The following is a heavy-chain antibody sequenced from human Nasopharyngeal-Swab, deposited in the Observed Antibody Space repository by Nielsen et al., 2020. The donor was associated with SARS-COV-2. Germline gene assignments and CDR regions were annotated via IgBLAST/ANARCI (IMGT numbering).Heavy chain of an antibody. V-gene: IGHV3-21*01. Sequence: VRQAPGKGLEWVPSISSSSSYIYYADSVKGRFTISRDNAKNSLYLQMNSLRAEDTAVYYCARDGNGYCTNGVCYTSYYYYYYMDVWGKGTTVTVSS. D-gene: IGHD2-8*01. CDR2: ISSSSSYI. CDR3: ARDGNGYCTNGVCYTSYYYYYYMDV. J-gene: IGHJ6*03.